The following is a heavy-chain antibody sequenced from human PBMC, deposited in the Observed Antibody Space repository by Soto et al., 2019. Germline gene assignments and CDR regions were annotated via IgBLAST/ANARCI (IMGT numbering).Heavy chain of an antibody. V-gene: IGHV1-2*04. CDR1: GYTFTGYY. CDR3: ARDARGAAAGKGAYYYYYMDV. D-gene: IGHD6-13*01. Sequence: ASVKVSCKASGYTFTGYYMHWVRQAPGQGLEWMGWISPNSGGTNYAQKFQGWVTMTRDTSISTAYMELSRLRSDDTAVYYCARDARGAAAGKGAYYYYYMDVWGKGTTVTVSS. CDR2: ISPNSGGT. J-gene: IGHJ6*03.